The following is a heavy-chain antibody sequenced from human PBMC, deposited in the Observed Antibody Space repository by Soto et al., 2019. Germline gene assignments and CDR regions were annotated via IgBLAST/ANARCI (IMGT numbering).Heavy chain of an antibody. D-gene: IGHD3-10*01. CDR1: GYTFTGYY. Sequence: ASVKVSCKASGYTFTGYYMHWVRQAPGQGLEWMGWINPNSGGTNYAQKFQGRVTMTRDTSISTAYMELSRLRSDDTAVYYCARDRGRWLIPYCMDVWGQGTSVTVSS. V-gene: IGHV1-2*02. J-gene: IGHJ6*02. CDR2: INPNSGGT. CDR3: ARDRGRWLIPYCMDV.